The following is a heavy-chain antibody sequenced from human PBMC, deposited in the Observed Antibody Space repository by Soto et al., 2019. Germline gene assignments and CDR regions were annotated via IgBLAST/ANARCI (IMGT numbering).Heavy chain of an antibody. CDR3: AGVKLRYFDWLSDTDAFDI. J-gene: IGHJ3*02. CDR1: GYTFTSYA. V-gene: IGHV1-3*01. D-gene: IGHD3-9*01. Sequence: ASGKVCCKASGYTFTSYAMHWVRQAPGQRLEWMGWINAGNGNTKYSQKFQGRVTITRDTSASTAYMELSSLRSEDTAVYYCAGVKLRYFDWLSDTDAFDIRGQG. CDR2: INAGNGNT.